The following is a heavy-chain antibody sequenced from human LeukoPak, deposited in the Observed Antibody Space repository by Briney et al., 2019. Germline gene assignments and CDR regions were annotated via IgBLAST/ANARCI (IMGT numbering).Heavy chain of an antibody. Sequence: ASVKVSCRASGYIFTNYYMYWVRQAPGQGLEWMGIINPSGGNTYYAQNFQGRVTVTRDMSTSTVYMELSSLRSEDTAVYYCARVDYRTMIVVVMGGYYFDYWGQGTLVTVSS. V-gene: IGHV1-46*01. D-gene: IGHD3-22*01. CDR3: ARVDYRTMIVVVMGGYYFDY. J-gene: IGHJ4*02. CDR1: GYIFTNYY. CDR2: INPSGGNT.